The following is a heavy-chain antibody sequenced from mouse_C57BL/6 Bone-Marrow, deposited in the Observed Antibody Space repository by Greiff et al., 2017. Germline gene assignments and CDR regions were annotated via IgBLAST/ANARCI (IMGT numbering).Heavy chain of an antibody. CDR3: ARNYYSNSYYYAMDY. D-gene: IGHD2-5*01. CDR2: IRNKANGYTT. Sequence: EVKVEESGGGLVQPGGSLSLSCAASGFTFPDYYMSWVRQPPGKALEWLGFIRNKANGYTTEYSASVKGRFTISRDNSQSILYRLMNALKAEDSATYNCARNYYSNSYYYAMDYWGQGTSVTVSS. CDR1: GFTFPDYY. J-gene: IGHJ4*01. V-gene: IGHV7-3*01.